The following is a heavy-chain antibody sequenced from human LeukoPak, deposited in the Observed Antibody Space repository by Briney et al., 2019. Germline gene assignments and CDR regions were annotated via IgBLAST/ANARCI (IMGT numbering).Heavy chain of an antibody. CDR1: GFTFSYYT. J-gene: IGHJ6*03. V-gene: IGHV3-21*01. CDR2: ISLISSNYI. Sequence: GGSLRLSCAASGFTFSYYTMNWVRQAPGKGLEWVSCISLISSNYIHYADSVKGRFTISRDNSKNTLYLQMNSLRAEDTAVYYRARGIIDTGMVTGYFYYGYMVCWGKGT. CDR3: ARGIIDTGMVTGYFYYGYMVC. D-gene: IGHD5-18*01.